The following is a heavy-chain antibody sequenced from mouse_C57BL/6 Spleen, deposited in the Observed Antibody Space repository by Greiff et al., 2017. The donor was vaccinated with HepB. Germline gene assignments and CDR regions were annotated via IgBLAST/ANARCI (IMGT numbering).Heavy chain of an antibody. D-gene: IGHD3-2*02. J-gene: IGHJ3*01. CDR2: IHPNSGST. V-gene: IGHV1-64*01. CDR1: GYTFTSYW. CDR3: ARGRAAQAPCSY. Sequence: QVQLQQPGAELVKPGASVKLSCKASGYTFTSYWMHWVKQRPGQGLEWIGMIHPNSGSTNYNEKFKSKATLTVDKSSSTAYMQLSSLTSEDSAVYYCARGRAAQAPCSYWGQGTLGTVSA.